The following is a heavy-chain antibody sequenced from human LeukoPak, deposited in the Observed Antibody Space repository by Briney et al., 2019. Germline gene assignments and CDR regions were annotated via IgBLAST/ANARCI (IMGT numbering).Heavy chain of an antibody. Sequence: SETLSLTCTVSGGSISNYYWSWIRQPPGKGLEWVAYIYYSGSTKYSPSLKSRATISVDTSKNQFSLKLSSVTAADTAVYYCARLYFTMDGGVITGGYGMDVWGPGTTVTVSS. CDR3: ARLYFTMDGGVITGGYGMDV. D-gene: IGHD3-10*01. V-gene: IGHV4-59*08. J-gene: IGHJ6*02. CDR2: IYYSGST. CDR1: GGSISNYY.